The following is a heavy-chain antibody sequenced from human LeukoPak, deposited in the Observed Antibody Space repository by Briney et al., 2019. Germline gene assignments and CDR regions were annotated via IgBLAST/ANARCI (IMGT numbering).Heavy chain of an antibody. Sequence: ASVKVSCNASGYTFTIYGISWVRQAPGQGLEWMGWSSSYNGNTIYAQKLQGRVTMTTDTATSTAYMELTSLRSDDTDVYYCARDWRGDSGTHTIDYWGQGTLVTVSS. CDR3: ARDWRGDSGTHTIDY. V-gene: IGHV1-18*04. CDR2: SSSYNGNT. CDR1: GYTFTIYG. J-gene: IGHJ4*02. D-gene: IGHD3-10*01.